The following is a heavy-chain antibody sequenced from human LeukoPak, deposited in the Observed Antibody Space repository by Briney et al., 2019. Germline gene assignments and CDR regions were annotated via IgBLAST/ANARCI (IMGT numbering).Heavy chain of an antibody. CDR1: GFTFSTCG. J-gene: IGHJ6*02. CDR2: ISGSGGST. D-gene: IGHD2-2*01. V-gene: IGHV3-23*01. CDR3: AKPLRYCGSTSCYEYYYGMDV. Sequence: GGSLRLSCAASGFTFSTCGMSWVRQAPGKGLEWVSGISGSGGSTNYADSVKGRFTITRDNSKNTLYLQMNSLRAEDTAVYYCAKPLRYCGSTSCYEYYYGMDVWGQGTTVTVSS.